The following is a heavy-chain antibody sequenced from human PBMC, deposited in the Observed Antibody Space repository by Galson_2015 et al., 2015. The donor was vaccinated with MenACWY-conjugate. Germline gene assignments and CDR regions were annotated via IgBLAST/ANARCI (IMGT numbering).Heavy chain of an antibody. V-gene: IGHV3-7*03. CDR1: GFTFSGYW. Sequence: SLRLSCAASGFTFSGYWMSWVHQAPGKGLERVANIRQDGSETHYLDSVKGRFTISRDNAKRSLYLQMNSLRTEDTALYYCARILYASSGSEFDYSGQGTLVTVSS. CDR3: ARILYASSGSEFDY. CDR2: IRQDGSET. D-gene: IGHD3-22*01. J-gene: IGHJ4*02.